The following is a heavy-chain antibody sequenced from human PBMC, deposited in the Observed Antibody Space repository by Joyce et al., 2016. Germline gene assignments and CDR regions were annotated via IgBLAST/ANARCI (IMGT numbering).Heavy chain of an antibody. Sequence: QVRLEESGGGVVQPGRSLRLSCAASGFTLTGDAMHWVRQAPVKGLECVAVIWTTENLKDYADSVKGRFTISRDNSKITLFLQMNSLRVEDTAMYFCAKDVTSSWPYFVLWGQGTLVTVSS. CDR2: IWTTENLK. D-gene: IGHD3-9*01. CDR1: GFTLTGDA. CDR3: AKDVTSSWPYFVL. J-gene: IGHJ4*02. V-gene: IGHV3-33*06.